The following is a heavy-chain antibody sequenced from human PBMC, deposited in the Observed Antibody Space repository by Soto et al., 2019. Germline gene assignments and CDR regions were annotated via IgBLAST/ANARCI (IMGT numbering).Heavy chain of an antibody. CDR1: GFTFDDYA. Sequence: EVQLVESGGGLVQPGRSLRLSCAASGFTFDDYAMHWVRQAPGKGLEWVSGISWNSGSIGYADSVKGRFTISRANAKNALYLQMNSLRAEDTALYYCAKGYSSSWYSSEPDYWGQGTLVTVSS. D-gene: IGHD6-13*01. V-gene: IGHV3-9*01. J-gene: IGHJ4*02. CDR2: ISWNSGSI. CDR3: AKGYSSSWYSSEPDY.